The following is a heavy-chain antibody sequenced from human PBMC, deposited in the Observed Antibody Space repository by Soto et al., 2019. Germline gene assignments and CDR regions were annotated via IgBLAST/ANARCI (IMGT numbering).Heavy chain of an antibody. CDR1: GFTVSSNY. D-gene: IGHD1-26*01. V-gene: IGHV3-66*01. J-gene: IGHJ4*02. Sequence: EVQLVESGGGLVQPGGSLRLSCAASGFTVSSNYMSWVRQAPGKGLEWVSIIYSGSITYYADSVKGRFTISRDNSKNTLYLQMNSLRAEDTAVYYCAAREWELLNWCQGTLVTVSS. CDR2: IYSGSIT. CDR3: AAREWELLN.